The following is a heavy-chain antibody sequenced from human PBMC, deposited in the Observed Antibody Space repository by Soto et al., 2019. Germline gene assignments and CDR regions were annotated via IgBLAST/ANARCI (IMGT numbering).Heavy chain of an antibody. CDR3: ARELRFLEWLPHYYMDV. D-gene: IGHD3-3*01. V-gene: IGHV1-69*02. CDR1: GGTFSSYT. Sequence: QVQLVQSGAEVKKPGSSVKVSCKASGGTFSSYTISWVRQAPGQGLEWMGRIIPILGIANYAQKFQGRVTITADKSTSTAYMELSSLRSEDTAVYYCARELRFLEWLPHYYMDVWGKGTPVTVSS. J-gene: IGHJ6*03. CDR2: IIPILGIA.